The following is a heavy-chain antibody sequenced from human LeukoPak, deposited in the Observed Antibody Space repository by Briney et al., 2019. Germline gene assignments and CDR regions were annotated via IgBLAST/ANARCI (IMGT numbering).Heavy chain of an antibody. V-gene: IGHV3-23*01. CDR3: AKESKSTSNWYYLDS. Sequence: PGGSLRLSCAASGFTFSSYSMNWVRQAPGKGLEWVSSFSVTAHTAHYADSVKGRFTVSRDTSKSTLYQQMKSLRVEDTAVYYCAKESKSTSNWYYLDSWGQGTLVTVSS. D-gene: IGHD6-13*01. CDR2: FSVTAHTA. CDR1: GFTFSSYS. J-gene: IGHJ4*02.